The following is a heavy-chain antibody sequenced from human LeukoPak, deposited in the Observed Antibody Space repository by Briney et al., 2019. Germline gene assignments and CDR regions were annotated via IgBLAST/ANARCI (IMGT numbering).Heavy chain of an antibody. J-gene: IGHJ4*02. Sequence: PGGSLRLSCAGSGFTFSNYSMNWVRQAPGKGLEWVASIISSSSYIYYADSVKGRFTISRDNAKNSLYLQMNSLRAEDKAVYYCARDSRNTNYDFWSGYYDVFDYWGQGTLVTVSS. V-gene: IGHV3-21*01. D-gene: IGHD3-3*01. CDR3: ARDSRNTNYDFWSGYYDVFDY. CDR2: IISSSSYI. CDR1: GFTFSNYS.